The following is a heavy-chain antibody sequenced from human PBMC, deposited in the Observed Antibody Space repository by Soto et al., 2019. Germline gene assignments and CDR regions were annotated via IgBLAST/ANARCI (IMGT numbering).Heavy chain of an antibody. J-gene: IGHJ6*02. D-gene: IGHD1-26*01. CDR2: INPSGGST. CDR3: ARTRWALLSYYYYGMDV. CDR1: GYTFTSYY. Sequence: AAVKVSCKASGYTFTSYYMHWVRQAPGQGLEWMGIINPSGGSTSYAQKFQGRLTMTRDTSTSTVYMELSSLRSEDTAVYYCARTRWALLSYYYYGMDVWGQGTTVTVSS. V-gene: IGHV1-46*01.